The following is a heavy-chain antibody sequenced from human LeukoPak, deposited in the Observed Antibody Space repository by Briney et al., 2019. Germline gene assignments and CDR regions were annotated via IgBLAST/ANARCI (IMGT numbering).Heavy chain of an antibody. CDR2: MKTDGTRI. CDR3: ARGADHGGSYYPD. Sequence: PGGSLRLSCAASGCRFSNSWMYWVRQGTGKGPVWVSRMKTDGTRIEYAASVKGRFTISRDNAKNTLFLQMSSLRVEDTAVYYCARGADHGGSYYPDWGQGTRVTVSS. V-gene: IGHV3-74*01. J-gene: IGHJ4*02. D-gene: IGHD3-10*01. CDR1: GCRFSNSW.